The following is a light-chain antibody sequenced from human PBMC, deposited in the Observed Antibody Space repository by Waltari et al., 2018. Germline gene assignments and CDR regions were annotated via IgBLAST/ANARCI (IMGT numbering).Light chain of an antibody. CDR2: AAS. CDR1: QGIRND. Sequence: DIQMTQSPSPLSASVGDRVTITCRASQGIRNDLAWYQQKPGKAPKRLIYAASSLQSGVPSRFSGSGSGTEFTLTISSLQPEDFATYYCLQVNSYPRTFGQGTKLDIK. V-gene: IGKV1-17*01. CDR3: LQVNSYPRT. J-gene: IGKJ2*01.